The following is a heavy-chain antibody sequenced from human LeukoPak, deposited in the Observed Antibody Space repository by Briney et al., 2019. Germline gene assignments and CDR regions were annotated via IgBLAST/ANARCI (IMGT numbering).Heavy chain of an antibody. Sequence: SETLSLTCTVSGGSISSSRYYGGWIRQPPGKGLEWIGSMYYSGSTYYNPSLKSRVTISVDTSKNQFSLKLSSVTAADTAVYYCARDRGTWNDDGFDYWGQGTLVTVSS. CDR3: ARDRGTWNDDGFDY. CDR1: GGSISSSRYY. V-gene: IGHV4-39*07. J-gene: IGHJ4*02. D-gene: IGHD1-1*01. CDR2: MYYSGST.